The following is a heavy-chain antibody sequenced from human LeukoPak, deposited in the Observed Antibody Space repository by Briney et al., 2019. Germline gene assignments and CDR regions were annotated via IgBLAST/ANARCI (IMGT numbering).Heavy chain of an antibody. CDR3: ARDYSESEYFFDY. CDR2: ISGTGNNK. Sequence: GGPLRLSCVTSGFTFRHYYMTWIRQAPGKGLEWVSYISGTGNNKYYADSVKGRFTISRDNAQNSLYLQMSSLRAEDTAMYYCARDYSESEYFFDYWGQGSLVAVSS. CDR1: GFTFRHYY. J-gene: IGHJ4*02. V-gene: IGHV3-11*01. D-gene: IGHD1-26*01.